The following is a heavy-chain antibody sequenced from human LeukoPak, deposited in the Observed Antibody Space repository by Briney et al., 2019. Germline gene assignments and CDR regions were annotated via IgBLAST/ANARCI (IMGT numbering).Heavy chain of an antibody. CDR3: ARKGLLWFGELPFFDY. V-gene: IGHV4-34*01. Sequence: SEPRSLTGTVYGREIRDNSWVAIRQKTGKGLKWIGEINHSGSTNYNPSLKSRVTISVDTSKNQFSLKLSSVTAADTAVYYCARKGLLWFGELPFFDYWGQGTLVTVSS. CDR1: GREIRDNS. CDR2: INHSGST. J-gene: IGHJ4*02. D-gene: IGHD3-10*01.